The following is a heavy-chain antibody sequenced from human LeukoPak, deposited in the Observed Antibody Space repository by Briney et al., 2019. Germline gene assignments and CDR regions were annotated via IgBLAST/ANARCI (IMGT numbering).Heavy chain of an antibody. CDR3: AKDIGSYYDY. D-gene: IGHD3-10*01. CDR1: GFSFSSNG. V-gene: IGHV3-30*02. CDR2: IQYDGSKK. Sequence: GGSLRLSCVASGFSFSSNGMHWVRQAPGKGLEWVTFIQYDGSKKYYADSVKGRFTISRDNSKNTLYLEMNSLRAEDTAVYYCAKDIGSYYDYWGQGILVTVSS. J-gene: IGHJ4*02.